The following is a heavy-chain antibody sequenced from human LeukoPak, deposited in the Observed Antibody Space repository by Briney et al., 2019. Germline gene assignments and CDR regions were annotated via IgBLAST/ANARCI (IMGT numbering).Heavy chain of an antibody. CDR2: ISTSSSYI. D-gene: IGHD3-10*01. CDR3: ARDNYGSGSYSWSKRLDY. CDR1: GLTFSSYA. V-gene: IGHV3-21*01. Sequence: PGGSLRLSCAASGLTFSSYAMNWVRQAPGKGLEWVSFISTSSSYIYYADSVKGRFTISRHNAKNSLYLQMNSLRAEDTAVYYCARDNYGSGSYSWSKRLDYWGQGTLVTVSS. J-gene: IGHJ4*02.